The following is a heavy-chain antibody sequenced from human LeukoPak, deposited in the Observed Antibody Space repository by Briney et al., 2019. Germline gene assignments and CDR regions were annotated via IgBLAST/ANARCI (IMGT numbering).Heavy chain of an antibody. Sequence: SETLSLTCAVYGGSFSGYYWSWIRQPAGKGLEWIGRIYTSGSTKYNPYLKSRVTMSVDTSKNQLSLKLSSVTAADTAVYYCARGDYDSTDIWGQGTMVTVSS. CDR2: IYTSGST. V-gene: IGHV4-59*10. CDR3: ARGDYDSTDI. J-gene: IGHJ3*02. D-gene: IGHD3-22*01. CDR1: GGSFSGYY.